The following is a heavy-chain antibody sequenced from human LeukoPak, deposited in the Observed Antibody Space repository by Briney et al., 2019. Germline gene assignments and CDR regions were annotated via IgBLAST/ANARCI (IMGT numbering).Heavy chain of an antibody. CDR1: GFDFSSYA. CDR3: ARVNSHYYNSSSYMFDY. Sequence: GGSLSLSCAASGFDFSSYAMTWVRQAPGKGLEWVSGNSVSGGSTLYADSVKGRFTISRDTYKSRLYLQMNKMRVEDTAVYYCARVNSHYYNSSSYMFDYWGQGTLVTVSS. J-gene: IGHJ4*02. D-gene: IGHD3-22*01. CDR2: NSVSGGST. V-gene: IGHV3-23*01.